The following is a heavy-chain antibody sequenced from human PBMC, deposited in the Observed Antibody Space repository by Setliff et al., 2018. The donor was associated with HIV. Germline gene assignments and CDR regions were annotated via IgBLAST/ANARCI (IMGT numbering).Heavy chain of an antibody. CDR1: GYSISTAYY. V-gene: IGHV4-38-2*01. CDR3: ARQGAGYYFDSSDYYTGNGFDM. J-gene: IGHJ3*02. D-gene: IGHD3-22*01. CDR2: FHHSGRA. Sequence: PSETLSLTCAVSGYSISTAYYWAWIRQSPGKGLEWIGGFHHSGRAHYNPSLKSRVTISGQTSKNQFSLTLTSVTAADTAIYYCARQGAGYYFDSSDYYTGNGFDMWGQGTRVTVSS.